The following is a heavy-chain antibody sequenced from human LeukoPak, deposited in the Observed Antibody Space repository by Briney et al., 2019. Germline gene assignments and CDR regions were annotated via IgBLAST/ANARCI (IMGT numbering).Heavy chain of an antibody. D-gene: IGHD5-12*01. CDR3: ARAGDSKTYYFDY. CDR1: GGSISSGGYY. V-gene: IGHV4-31*03. Sequence: SETLSLTCTVSGGSISSGGYYWSWIRQHPGKGLEWIGHIYYSGSTYYNPSLKSRVTISVDTSKNQFSLKLSSVTAADTAVYYCARAGDSKTYYFDYWGQGTLVTVSS. J-gene: IGHJ4*02. CDR2: IYYSGST.